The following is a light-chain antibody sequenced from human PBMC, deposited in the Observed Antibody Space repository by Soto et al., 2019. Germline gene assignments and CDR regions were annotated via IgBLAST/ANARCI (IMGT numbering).Light chain of an antibody. J-gene: IGKJ4*01. CDR3: QQYGSSPPLT. Sequence: EIVLTQSPGTLSLSPGERATLSCRASQSVSSSYLAWYQQKPGQAPRLLIYGASSRATGIPDRFSGSGSGTDFTLAISGLEPEDLGVYYCQQYGSSPPLTFGGGTKVEIK. V-gene: IGKV3-20*01. CDR1: QSVSSSY. CDR2: GAS.